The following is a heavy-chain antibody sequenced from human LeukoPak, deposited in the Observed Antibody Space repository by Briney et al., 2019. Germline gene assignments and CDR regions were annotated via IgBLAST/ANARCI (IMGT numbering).Heavy chain of an antibody. J-gene: IGHJ4*02. V-gene: IGHV3-30-3*01. Sequence: PGGSLRLSCAASGFTFSSYAMHWVRQAPGKGLEWVAVISYDGSNKYYADSVKGRFTISRDNSKNTLYLQMNSPRAEDTAVYYCARDIGGSSGWYYFDYWGQGTLVTVSS. CDR3: ARDIGGSSGWYYFDY. CDR1: GFTFSSYA. CDR2: ISYDGSNK. D-gene: IGHD6-19*01.